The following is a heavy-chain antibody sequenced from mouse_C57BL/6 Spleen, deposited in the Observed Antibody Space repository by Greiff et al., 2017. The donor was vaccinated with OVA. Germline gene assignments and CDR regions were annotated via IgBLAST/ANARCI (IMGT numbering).Heavy chain of an antibody. CDR2: NNPSSGYT. J-gene: IGHJ2*01. CDR1: GYTFTSYW. CDR3: ANPSILYFDY. V-gene: IGHV1-7*01. Sequence: QVQLKESGAELAKPGASVKLSCKASGYTFTSYWMHWVKQRPGQGLEWIGYNNPSSGYTKYNQKFKDKATLTADKSSSTAYMQLSSLTYEDSAVYYCANPSILYFDYWGQGTTLTVSS.